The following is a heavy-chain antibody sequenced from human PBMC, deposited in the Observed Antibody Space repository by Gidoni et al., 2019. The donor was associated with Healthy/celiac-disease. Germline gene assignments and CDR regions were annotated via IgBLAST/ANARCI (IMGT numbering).Heavy chain of an antibody. Sequence: QVQLQESGPGLVKPSQTLSLTCPVSGGSISSGDYYWSWIRQPPGKGLEWIGYIYYSGSTYYNPALKSRVTISVDTSKNQFSLKLSSVTAADTAVYYCARVTFYGDYWFDYWGQGTLVTVSS. CDR2: IYYSGST. CDR1: GGSISSGDYY. CDR3: ARVTFYGDYWFDY. V-gene: IGHV4-30-4*01. D-gene: IGHD4-17*01. J-gene: IGHJ4*02.